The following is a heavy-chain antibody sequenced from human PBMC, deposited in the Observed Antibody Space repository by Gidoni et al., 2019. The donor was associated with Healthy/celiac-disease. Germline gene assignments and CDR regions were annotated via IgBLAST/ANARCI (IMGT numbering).Heavy chain of an antibody. CDR2: VIPIFGTA. D-gene: IGHD6-19*01. J-gene: IGHJ3*02. CDR1: GGTFSSYA. V-gene: IGHV1-69*01. CDR3: ARDRTVYSSGWYDAFDI. Sequence: QVQLVQSGDEVKTHGASVRVSCKHSGGTFSSYAISWVRQAPGQGLEWMGGVIPIFGTANYAQKFQGRVTITADESTSTAYMELSSLRSEDTAVYYCARDRTVYSSGWYDAFDIWGQGTMVTVSS.